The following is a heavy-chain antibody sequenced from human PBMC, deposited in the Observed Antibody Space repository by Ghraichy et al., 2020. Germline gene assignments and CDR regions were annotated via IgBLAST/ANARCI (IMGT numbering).Heavy chain of an antibody. J-gene: IGHJ4*02. Sequence: GGSLRLSCAASGFTFSSYGMNWVRQAPGKGLEWVAVISNDGSNKNYADSVKGRFTISRDNSKNTLYLQMNSLRAEDTAVYYCAKEGRGFVKWVSFDYWGQGTLVTVSS. CDR1: GFTFSSYG. V-gene: IGHV3-30*18. CDR2: ISNDGSNK. CDR3: AKEGRGFVKWVSFDY. D-gene: IGHD3-3*01.